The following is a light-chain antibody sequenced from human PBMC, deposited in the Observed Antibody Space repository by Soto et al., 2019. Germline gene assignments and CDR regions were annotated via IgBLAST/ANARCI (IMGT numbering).Light chain of an antibody. CDR1: QSISSW. V-gene: IGKV1-5*01. J-gene: IGKJ1*01. CDR2: DAS. Sequence: DIQMTQSPSTLSASVGDRVTITCRASQSISSWLAWYQQKPGKAPKLLIYDASTLESGVPSRFSGSGSGTEFTLTISNLQPDDFATYYCQRYNPYYQKFGQGTKVNI. CDR3: QRYNPYYQK.